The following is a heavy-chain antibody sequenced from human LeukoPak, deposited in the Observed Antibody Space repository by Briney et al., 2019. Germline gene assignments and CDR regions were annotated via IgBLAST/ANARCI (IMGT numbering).Heavy chain of an antibody. CDR2: IYYSGDT. J-gene: IGHJ5*02. Sequence: SETLSLTCSVSGGPFRTSHYYWGWIRQPPGKGPEWIGSIYYSGDTYYNPSLKSRVTISFETSKSQFSLKLTSTTAADTAVYYCARHGWEEIPMAGLDPWGQGTLVIVSS. D-gene: IGHD1-26*01. CDR3: ARHGWEEIPMAGLDP. CDR1: GGPFRTSHYY. V-gene: IGHV4-39*01.